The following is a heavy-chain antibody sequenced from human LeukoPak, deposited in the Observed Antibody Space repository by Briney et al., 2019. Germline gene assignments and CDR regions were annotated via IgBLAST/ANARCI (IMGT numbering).Heavy chain of an antibody. CDR1: GFTFSSYA. CDR2: ISGSGGST. V-gene: IGHV3-23*01. J-gene: IGHJ3*02. D-gene: IGHD6-6*01. CDR3: AKHTSSKAFDI. Sequence: PGGSLRLSCAASGFTFSSYAMTWVRQAPGKGLEWVSAISGSGGSTYYADSVKGRFTISRDNSNNTLYLQMSSLRAEDTALYFCAKHTSSKAFDIWGQGTMVTVSS.